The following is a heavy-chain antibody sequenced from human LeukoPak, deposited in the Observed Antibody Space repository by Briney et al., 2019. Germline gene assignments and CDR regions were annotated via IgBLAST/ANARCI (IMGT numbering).Heavy chain of an antibody. Sequence: GGSLRLSCAASGFTFSIFGMHWVRQAPGKGLEWVAVISYDGSNIYYGDSVKGRFTISRDNSKNTLYLQVNSLRVEDTAVYYCAKKRAGGTSAPLDYWGQGTLVTVSS. CDR1: GFTFSIFG. V-gene: IGHV3-30*18. J-gene: IGHJ4*02. CDR2: ISYDGSNI. CDR3: AKKRAGGTSAPLDY. D-gene: IGHD4-23*01.